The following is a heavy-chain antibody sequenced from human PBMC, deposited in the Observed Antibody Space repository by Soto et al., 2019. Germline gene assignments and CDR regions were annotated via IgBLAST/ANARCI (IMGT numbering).Heavy chain of an antibody. Sequence: ALVKVSCKASGYTFTSYRISRVRLAPGQGLEWMGWISAYNGNTNYAQKLQGRVTMTTDTSTSTAYMELRSLRSDDTAVYYCARARYYDFWSGSLIYSYMDIWGKGTTVTV. V-gene: IGHV1-18*01. J-gene: IGHJ6*03. CDR3: ARARYYDFWSGSLIYSYMDI. CDR2: ISAYNGNT. D-gene: IGHD3-3*01. CDR1: GYTFTSYR.